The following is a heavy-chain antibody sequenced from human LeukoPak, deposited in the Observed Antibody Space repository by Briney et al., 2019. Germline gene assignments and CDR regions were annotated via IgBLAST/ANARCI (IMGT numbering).Heavy chain of an antibody. CDR1: GGSISSRSYY. V-gene: IGHV4-39*07. CDR2: IYYSGST. D-gene: IGHD3-9*01. J-gene: IGHJ4*02. Sequence: SETLPLTCTVSGGSISSRSYYWGWIRQPPGKGLEWIGSIYYSGSTYYNPSLQSRVTISVDTSKNQFSLKVTSVTAADTAVYYCASAYYDILGGHFDYWGQGTLVTVSS. CDR3: ASAYYDILGGHFDY.